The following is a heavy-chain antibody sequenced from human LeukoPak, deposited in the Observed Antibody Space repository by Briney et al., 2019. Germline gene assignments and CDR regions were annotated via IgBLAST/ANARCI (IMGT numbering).Heavy chain of an antibody. D-gene: IGHD1-26*01. J-gene: IGHJ5*02. V-gene: IGHV3-23*01. CDR1: GFTFSSYT. Sequence: GGSLRLSCAASGFTFSSYTMNWVRQAPGKGLEWVSDISGSGSNTYYADSVKGRFTISRDNSKNTLYLQMNSLRVEDTAVYYCAKKYSTGLDPWGQGTLVTVSS. CDR2: ISGSGSNT. CDR3: AKKYSTGLDP.